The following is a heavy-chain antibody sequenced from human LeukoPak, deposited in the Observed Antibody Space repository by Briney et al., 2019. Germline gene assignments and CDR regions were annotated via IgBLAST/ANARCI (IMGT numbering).Heavy chain of an antibody. Sequence: GGSLRLSCAASGFTFSSYAMSWVRQAPGKGLEWVSAISGSGGSTYYADSVKGRFTISRDNSKNTLYLQMNSLRAEGTAVYYCAKDRAYCSSTSCYFVDYWGQGTLVTVSS. D-gene: IGHD2-2*01. CDR1: GFTFSSYA. V-gene: IGHV3-23*01. CDR3: AKDRAYCSSTSCYFVDY. J-gene: IGHJ4*02. CDR2: ISGSGGST.